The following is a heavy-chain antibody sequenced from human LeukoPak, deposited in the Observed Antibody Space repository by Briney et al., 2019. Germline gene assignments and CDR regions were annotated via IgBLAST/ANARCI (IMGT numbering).Heavy chain of an antibody. D-gene: IGHD1-26*01. CDR1: GGTFSSYA. J-gene: IGHJ4*02. CDR2: IIPIFGTA. V-gene: IGHV1-69*01. CDR3: ARHRQWELLLPFDY. Sequence: AVKVSCKASGGTFSSYAISWVRQAPGQGLEWMGGIIPIFGTANYAQKFQGRVTITADESTSTAYMELSSLRSEDTAVYYCARHRQWELLLPFDYWGQGTLVTVSS.